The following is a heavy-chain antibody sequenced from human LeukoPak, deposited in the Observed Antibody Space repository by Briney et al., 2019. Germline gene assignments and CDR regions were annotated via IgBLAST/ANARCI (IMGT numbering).Heavy chain of an antibody. V-gene: IGHV4-39*01. D-gene: IGHD3-10*01. CDR1: GGSISSSSYY. CDR3: ARRVLGSGRQDC. Sequence: SETLSLTCTVSGGSISSSSYYWGWIRQPPGKGLEWIGSIYYSGSTYYNPSLKSRVTISVDTSKNQFSLKLSSVTAADTAVYYCARRVLGSGRQDCWGQGTLVTVSS. J-gene: IGHJ4*02. CDR2: IYYSGST.